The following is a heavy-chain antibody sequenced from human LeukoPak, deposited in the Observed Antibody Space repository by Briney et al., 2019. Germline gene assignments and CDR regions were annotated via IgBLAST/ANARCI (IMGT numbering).Heavy chain of an antibody. J-gene: IGHJ4*02. Sequence: GRSLRLSCAASGFTFSSYGMHWDRQAPGKGLEWVAVISYDGSNKYYADSVKGRFTISRDNSKNTLYLQMNSLRAEDTAVYYCAKEGAIVEYYFDYWGQGTLVTVSS. D-gene: IGHD1-26*01. V-gene: IGHV3-30*18. CDR1: GFTFSSYG. CDR2: ISYDGSNK. CDR3: AKEGAIVEYYFDY.